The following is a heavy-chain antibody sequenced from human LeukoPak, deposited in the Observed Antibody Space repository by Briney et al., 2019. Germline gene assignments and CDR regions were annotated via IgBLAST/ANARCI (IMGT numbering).Heavy chain of an antibody. CDR3: ARDFQSSY. CDR2: IKEDGSEK. CDR1: GFTFDDYA. J-gene: IGHJ4*02. Sequence: GGSLRLSCAASGFTFDDYAMHWVRQAPGKGLEWVANIKEDGSEKNYVDSVMGRFTISRDNAKNSLYLQMNSLRAEDTAVYYCARDFQSSYWGQGTLVTVSS. V-gene: IGHV3-7*01.